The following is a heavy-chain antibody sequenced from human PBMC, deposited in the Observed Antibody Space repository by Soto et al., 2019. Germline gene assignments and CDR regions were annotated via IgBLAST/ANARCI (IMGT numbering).Heavy chain of an antibody. J-gene: IGHJ6*02. CDR1: GFTFSSYA. V-gene: IGHV3-30-3*01. D-gene: IGHD2-2*01. CDR3: ARDQPCSSTSCSNPDYYGMDV. CDR2: ISYDGSNK. Sequence: GGSLRLSCAASGFTFSSYAMHWVRQAPGKGLEWVAVISYDGSNKYYADSVKGRFTISRDNSKNTLYLQMNSLRAEDTAVYYCARDQPCSSTSCSNPDYYGMDVWGQGTTVTVSS.